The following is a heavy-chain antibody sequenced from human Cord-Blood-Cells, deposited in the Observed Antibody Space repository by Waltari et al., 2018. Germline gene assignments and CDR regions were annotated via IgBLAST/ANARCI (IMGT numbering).Heavy chain of an antibody. CDR2: IIPIFGTA. J-gene: IGHJ6*03. D-gene: IGHD6-13*01. CDR1: GGTFSSYA. V-gene: IGHV1-69*01. Sequence: VQSQVQLVQSGAEVKVSCKASGGTFSSYAISWVRQAPGQGLEWMGGIIPIFGTANYAQKFQGRVTITADESTSTAYMELSSLRSEDTAVYYCARASSSWYENYYYYYYMDVWGKGTTVTVSS. CDR3: ARASSSWYENYYYYYYMDV.